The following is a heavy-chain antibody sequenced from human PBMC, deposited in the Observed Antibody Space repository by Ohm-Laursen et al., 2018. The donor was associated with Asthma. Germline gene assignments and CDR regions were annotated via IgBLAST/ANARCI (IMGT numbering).Heavy chain of an antibody. CDR3: ARETEQWLPPPAFDI. J-gene: IGHJ3*02. V-gene: IGHV3-30*04. CDR2: ISYDGSNK. Sequence: SLRLSCTASGFTFSIYSMHWVRQAPGKGLEWVAVISYDGSNKYYADSVKGRFTISRDNSKNTLYLQMNSLRAEGTAVYYCARETEQWLPPPAFDIWGQGTMVTVTS. CDR1: GFTFSIYS. D-gene: IGHD6-19*01.